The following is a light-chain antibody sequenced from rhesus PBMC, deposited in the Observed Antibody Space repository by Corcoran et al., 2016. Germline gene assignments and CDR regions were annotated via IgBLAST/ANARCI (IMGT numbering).Light chain of an antibody. CDR3: QSYDSSLSASI. J-gene: IGLJ1*01. CDR2: ENN. V-gene: IGLV1S2*01. CDR1: SSNIGAGYG. Sequence: QSVLTQPPSVSGAPGPRVTISCTGSSSNIGAGYGVQWYQQLPGTAPKLLIYENNKRPSGVSDRFSGSQSGTSAALTITGLQSEDEADYYCQSYDSSLSASIFGAGTRLTVL.